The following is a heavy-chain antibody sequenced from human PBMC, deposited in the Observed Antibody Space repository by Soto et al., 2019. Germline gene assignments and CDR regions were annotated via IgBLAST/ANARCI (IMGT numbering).Heavy chain of an antibody. CDR1: GFTFSSYA. CDR3: ARHDGFSSGWIFDY. CDR2: VDGSGSTT. Sequence: GGSLRLSCAASGFTFSSYAMSWVRQAPGKGLEWVSSVDGSGSTTYYADSVKGRFTVSRDNSNNQLSLKLRSVTAADTAVYYCARHDGFSSGWIFDYWGHGTLVTVSS. J-gene: IGHJ4*01. V-gene: IGHV3-23*01. D-gene: IGHD6-19*01.